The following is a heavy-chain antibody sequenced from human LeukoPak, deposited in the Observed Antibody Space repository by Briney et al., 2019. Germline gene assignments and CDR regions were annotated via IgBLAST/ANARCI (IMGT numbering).Heavy chain of an antibody. CDR1: GFTFSSYA. CDR2: ISYDGSNK. D-gene: IGHD3-16*01. CDR3: ARQMDDYVWGRAEAFDI. J-gene: IGHJ3*02. V-gene: IGHV3-30-3*01. Sequence: PGGSLRLSCAASGFTFSSYAMHWVRQAPGKGLEWVAVISYDGSNKYYADSVKGRFTISRDNSKNTLYLQMNSLRAEDTAVYYCARQMDDYVWGRAEAFDIWGQGTMVTVSS.